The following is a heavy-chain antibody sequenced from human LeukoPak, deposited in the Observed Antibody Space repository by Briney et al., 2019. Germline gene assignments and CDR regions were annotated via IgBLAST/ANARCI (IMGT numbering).Heavy chain of an antibody. CDR1: GFTFSNYW. CDR2: IKQDGSET. V-gene: IGHV3-7*01. J-gene: IGHJ4*02. Sequence: PGGSLRLSCAASGFTFSNYWMNWVRQAPGKGLECLANIKQDGSETYYADSVKGRFTISRDNSKNTLYLQMNSLRAEDTAVYYCVRGYYAGRGHHFEYWGQGTLVTVSS. CDR3: VRGYYAGRGHHFEY. D-gene: IGHD3-10*01.